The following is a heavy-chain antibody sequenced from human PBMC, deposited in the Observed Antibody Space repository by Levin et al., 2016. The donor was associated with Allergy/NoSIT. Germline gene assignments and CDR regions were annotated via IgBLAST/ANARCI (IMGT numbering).Heavy chain of an antibody. D-gene: IGHD4-17*01. CDR1: GFTFSSYG. J-gene: IGHJ5*02. Sequence: GESLKISCAASGFTFSSYGMHWVRQAPGKGLEWVAVISYDGSNKYYADSVKGRFTISRDNSKNTLYLQMNSLRAEDTAVYYCAKDSPYGDYAGWFDPWGQGTLVTVSS. V-gene: IGHV3-30*18. CDR2: ISYDGSNK. CDR3: AKDSPYGDYAGWFDP.